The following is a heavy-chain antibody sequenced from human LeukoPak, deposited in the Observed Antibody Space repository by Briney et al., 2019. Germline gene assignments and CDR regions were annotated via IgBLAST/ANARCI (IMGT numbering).Heavy chain of an antibody. CDR3: ARSGARWDSSSSPPGY. D-gene: IGHD6-6*01. Sequence: GGSLRLSCAASGFTFSSYAMHWVRQAPGKGLEWVAVISYDGSNKYYADSVKGRFTISRDNSKNTLYLQMNSLRAEDTAVYYCARSGARWDSSSSPPGYWGQGTLVTVSS. CDR2: ISYDGSNK. CDR1: GFTFSSYA. V-gene: IGHV3-30-3*01. J-gene: IGHJ4*02.